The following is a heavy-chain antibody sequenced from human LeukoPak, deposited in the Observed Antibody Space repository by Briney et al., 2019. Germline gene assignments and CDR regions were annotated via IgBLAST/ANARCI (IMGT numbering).Heavy chain of an antibody. J-gene: IGHJ4*02. CDR3: ATDRKVGAGVPRFDY. D-gene: IGHD1-26*01. Sequence: GGSLRLSCAASGFTFSSYAMSWVRQAPGKRPEWVGNINQDGSETNYVDSVKGRFSMSRDNAKTSLYLQMNSLRAEDTAVYYCATDRKVGAGVPRFDYWGQGALVTVPS. CDR1: GFTFSSYA. CDR2: INQDGSET. V-gene: IGHV3-7*01.